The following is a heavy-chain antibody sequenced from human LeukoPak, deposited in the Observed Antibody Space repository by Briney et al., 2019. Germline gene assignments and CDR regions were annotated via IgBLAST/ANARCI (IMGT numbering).Heavy chain of an antibody. V-gene: IGHV3-21*01. Sequence: PGGSLRLSCAASGFTFSSYTMNWVRQAPGKGLEWVSSISSSSIVSPIISSRFNIFYADSMKGRFTISRDNAKNSLYLQMNSLRAEDTAVYYCARDEGAWGSFDFRGQGTLVTVSS. CDR1: GFTFSSYT. J-gene: IGHJ4*02. CDR2: ISSSSIVSPIISSRFNI. D-gene: IGHD3-16*01. CDR3: ARDEGAWGSFDF.